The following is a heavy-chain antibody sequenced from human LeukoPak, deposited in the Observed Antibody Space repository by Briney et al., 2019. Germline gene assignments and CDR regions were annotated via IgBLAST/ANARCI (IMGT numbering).Heavy chain of an antibody. J-gene: IGHJ3*02. CDR1: GGSISSSSFY. V-gene: IGHV4-39*07. CDR3: ARGPYSYDSSGAFDI. D-gene: IGHD3-22*01. Sequence: SETLSLTCTVSGGSISSSSFYWGWIRQPPGKGLEWIGRISSSGSTNYNPSLKSRVTISVDTSKNQFSLKLSSVTAADTAVYFCARGPYSYDSSGAFDIWGQGTMVTVSS. CDR2: ISSSGST.